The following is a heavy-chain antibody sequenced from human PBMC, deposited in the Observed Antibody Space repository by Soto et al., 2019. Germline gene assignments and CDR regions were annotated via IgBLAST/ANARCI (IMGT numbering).Heavy chain of an antibody. D-gene: IGHD6-13*01. CDR1: GFTVSSNY. V-gene: IGHV3-53*01. J-gene: IGHJ6*02. Sequence: GGSLRLSCAASGFTVSSNYMSWVRQAPGKGLEWVSVIYSGGSTYYADSVKGRFTISRDNSKNTLYLQMNSLRAEDTAVYYCARDLGDEQELVPAYYYGRDVWGQGTTVTVSS. CDR3: ARDLGDEQELVPAYYYGRDV. CDR2: IYSGGST.